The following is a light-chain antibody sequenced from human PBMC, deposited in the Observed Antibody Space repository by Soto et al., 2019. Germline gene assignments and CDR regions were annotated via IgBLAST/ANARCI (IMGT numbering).Light chain of an antibody. CDR2: DVS. J-gene: IGLJ1*01. Sequence: QSALTQPASVSGSPGQSITISCTGTSSDVGGYNYVSWYQQHPGKAPKLMIYDVSNRPSGVSNRFSGSKSGNTASLTISGLPAEDEADYYCSSYTSSSTLGGVFGTGTKVTV. CDR3: SSYTSSSTLGGV. CDR1: SSDVGGYNY. V-gene: IGLV2-14*01.